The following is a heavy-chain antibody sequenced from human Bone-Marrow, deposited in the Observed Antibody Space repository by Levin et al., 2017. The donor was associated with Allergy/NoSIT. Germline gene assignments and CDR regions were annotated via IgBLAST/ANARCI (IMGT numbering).Heavy chain of an antibody. D-gene: IGHD1-14*01. CDR3: TTRFRRPGQPGRGDF. CDR1: GFRFSDAW. CDR2: IKRISDGGTT. Sequence: KTGGSLRLSCAGSGFRFSDAWMTWVRQTPGKGLEWVGRIKRISDGGTTDYAASVKGRFTISRDDSKDTVFLQLDSLKIEDSALYYCTTRFRRPGQPGRGDFWGQGTLVTVSS. J-gene: IGHJ4*02. V-gene: IGHV3-15*01.